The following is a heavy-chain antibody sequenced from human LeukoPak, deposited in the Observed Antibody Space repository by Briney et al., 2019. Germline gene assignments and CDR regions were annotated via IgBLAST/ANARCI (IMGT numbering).Heavy chain of an antibody. Sequence: GASVTVSCKASGYTFTGYYMHWVRQAPGQGLEWMGWINPNSGGTNYAQKFQGRVTMTRDTSISTAYMELSRLRSDDTAVFYCARVLSVVGGKGGNWFDPWGQGTLVTVSS. V-gene: IGHV1-2*02. CDR3: ARVLSVVGGKGGNWFDP. CDR1: GYTFTGYY. CDR2: INPNSGGT. D-gene: IGHD1-26*01. J-gene: IGHJ5*02.